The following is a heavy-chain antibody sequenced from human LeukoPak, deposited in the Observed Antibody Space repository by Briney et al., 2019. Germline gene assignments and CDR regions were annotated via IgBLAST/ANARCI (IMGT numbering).Heavy chain of an antibody. CDR2: IYYTGNT. V-gene: IGHV4-39*02. CDR1: GGSISSGSYY. CDR3: ARDTVLNYFDY. D-gene: IGHD4-17*01. J-gene: IGHJ4*02. Sequence: PSETLSLTCTISGGSISSGSYYCGWIRQPPGKGLEWIGNIYYTGNTYYNPSLKSRVTISVDTSKNQFSLELSSVTAADTAVYYCARDTVLNYFDYWGQGTLVTVSS.